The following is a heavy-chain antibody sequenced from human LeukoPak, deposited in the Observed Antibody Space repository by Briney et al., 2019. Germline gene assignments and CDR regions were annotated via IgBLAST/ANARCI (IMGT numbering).Heavy chain of an antibody. CDR1: GFSFSSYW. V-gene: IGHV3-7*02. D-gene: IGHD6-13*01. CDR2: IKQDGSEK. CDR3: ARHNPYSSGWYCSDD. J-gene: IGHJ4*02. Sequence: GGSLRLSCAASGFSFSSYWMSWVRQAPGKGLEWVANIKQDGSEKYYVDSVKGRFTISRDNAKNSLYLQMNSLRAEDTAVYYCARHNPYSSGWYCSDDWGQRTLVTVSS.